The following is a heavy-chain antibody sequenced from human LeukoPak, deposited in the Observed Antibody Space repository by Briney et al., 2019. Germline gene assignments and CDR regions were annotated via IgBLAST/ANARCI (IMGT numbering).Heavy chain of an antibody. Sequence: SVKVSCKASGGTFSSYAISWVRQAPGQGPEWMGGIIPIFGTTNSAQKFQGRVTITTDEYTSTVYMELSSLRSEDTAVYYCARVLVGAVSVYAFDIWGQGTLVTVSS. D-gene: IGHD1-26*01. CDR1: GGTFSSYA. J-gene: IGHJ3*02. CDR2: IIPIFGTT. V-gene: IGHV1-69*05. CDR3: ARVLVGAVSVYAFDI.